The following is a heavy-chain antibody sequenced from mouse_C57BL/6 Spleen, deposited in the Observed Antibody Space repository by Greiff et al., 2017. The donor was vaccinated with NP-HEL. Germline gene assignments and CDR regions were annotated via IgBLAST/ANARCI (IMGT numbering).Heavy chain of an antibody. D-gene: IGHD2-1*01. J-gene: IGHJ3*01. CDR2: IYPSDSET. CDR3: ARYGNYEFAY. V-gene: IGHV1-61*01. Sequence: QVQLQQPGAELVRPGSSVKLSFKASGYTFTSYWMDWVKQRPGQGLEWIGNIYPSDSETHYNQNFKDKATLTVDKSSSTAYMQLSSLTSEDSAVYYCARYGNYEFAYWGQGTLVTVSA. CDR1: GYTFTSYW.